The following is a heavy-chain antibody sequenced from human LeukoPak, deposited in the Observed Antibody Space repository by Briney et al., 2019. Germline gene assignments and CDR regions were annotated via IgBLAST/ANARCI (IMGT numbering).Heavy chain of an antibody. CDR3: TKDWGTTGPYDY. CDR1: GFTFSTFS. Sequence: GGSLRLSCAASGFTFSTFSMNWVRQVPGKGLEWVSSISKGSSYIYYADSVKGRFTLSRDNAKNSLYLQMNSLRAEDTAIYYCTKDWGTTGPYDYWGQGTLVTVSS. V-gene: IGHV3-21*01. CDR2: ISKGSSYI. J-gene: IGHJ4*02. D-gene: IGHD2-2*01.